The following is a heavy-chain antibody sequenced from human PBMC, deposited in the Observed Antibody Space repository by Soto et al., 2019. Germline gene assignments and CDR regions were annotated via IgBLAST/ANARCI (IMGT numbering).Heavy chain of an antibody. V-gene: IGHV1-69*13. CDR3: ARVYYGSGSYYRVPYYYGMDV. Sequence: SVKVSCKASGGTFSSYAIRWVRQAPGQGPEWMGGIIPIFGTANYAQKFQGRVTITADESTSTAYMELSSLRSEDTAVYYCARVYYGSGSYYRVPYYYGMDVWGQGTTVTVSS. CDR2: IIPIFGTA. CDR1: GGTFSSYA. D-gene: IGHD3-10*01. J-gene: IGHJ6*02.